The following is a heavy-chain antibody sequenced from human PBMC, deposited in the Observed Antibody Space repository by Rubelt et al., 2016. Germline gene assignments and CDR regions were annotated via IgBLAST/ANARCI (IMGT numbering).Heavy chain of an antibody. D-gene: IGHD2-21*01. CDR3: ARGRGLVDGDYVDY. CDR1: GGSFSGYY. Sequence: QVQLQQWGAGLLKPSETLSLTCAVYGGSFSGYYWSWIRQPPGMGLEWIGEINHSGSTNYNPSLKSRVNISVDTSKNQFSLKRGAVTPADTAVYYCARGRGLVDGDYVDYWGQGTLVTVSS. J-gene: IGHJ4*02. CDR2: INHSGST. V-gene: IGHV4-34*01.